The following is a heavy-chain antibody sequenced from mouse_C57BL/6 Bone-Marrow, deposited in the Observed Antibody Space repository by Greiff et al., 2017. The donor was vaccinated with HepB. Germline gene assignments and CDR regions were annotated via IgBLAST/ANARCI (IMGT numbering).Heavy chain of an antibody. CDR3: ARHYGTPYWYFDV. V-gene: IGHV1-82*01. Sequence: VQLVESGPELVKPGASVKISCKASGYAFSSSWMNWVKQRPGKGLEWIGRMYPGDGDTNYNGKFKGKATLTADKSSSTAYMQLSSLTSEDSAVYFCARHYGTPYWYFDVWGTGTTVTVSS. J-gene: IGHJ1*03. CDR1: GYAFSSSW. CDR2: MYPGDGDT. D-gene: IGHD2-1*01.